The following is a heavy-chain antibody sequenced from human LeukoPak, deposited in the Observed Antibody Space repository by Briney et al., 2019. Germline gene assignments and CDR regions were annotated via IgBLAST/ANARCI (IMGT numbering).Heavy chain of an antibody. CDR1: GGNFISYA. CDR3: ARRLPYYGMDV. D-gene: IGHD3-16*01. J-gene: IGHJ6*02. Sequence: AKISSKAAGGNFISYAISCVRPAPGQGREWMGGLIPIFGTANYSQKFPGGVTITADESTSTVYMERSSLRSEDTAVYYCARRLPYYGMDVWGQGTTVTVSS. CDR2: LIPIFGTA. V-gene: IGHV1-69*01.